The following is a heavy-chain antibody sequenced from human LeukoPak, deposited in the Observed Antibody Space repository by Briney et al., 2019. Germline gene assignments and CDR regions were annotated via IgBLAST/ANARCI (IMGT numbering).Heavy chain of an antibody. CDR1: GFKFSAFS. V-gene: IGHV3-48*04. CDR2: ISDNSRTI. Sequence: PGGSLRLSCAASGFKFSAFSMNWVRQAPGKGMQWLSYISDNSRTINYADSVRGRFTISRDNAKISLYLQMNSLRAEDTGVYYCARVIGSYGDSAYWGQGTLVTVSS. J-gene: IGHJ4*02. CDR3: ARVIGSYGDSAY. D-gene: IGHD4-17*01.